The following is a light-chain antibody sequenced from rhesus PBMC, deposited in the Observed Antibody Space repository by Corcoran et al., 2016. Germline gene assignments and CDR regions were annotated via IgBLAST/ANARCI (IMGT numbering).Light chain of an antibody. CDR2: EAS. CDR3: QQYNSGPVT. V-gene: IGKV1-21*01. J-gene: IGKJ3*01. CDR1: QGISNW. Sequence: DIQMTQSPSSLSASVGDRVTITCRASQGISNWLAWYQQKPEKAPKLLIYEASSLQSGVPSRFSGSGSGTDVTLTISSLQPEEFATYYCQQYNSGPVTFGPGTKLEIK.